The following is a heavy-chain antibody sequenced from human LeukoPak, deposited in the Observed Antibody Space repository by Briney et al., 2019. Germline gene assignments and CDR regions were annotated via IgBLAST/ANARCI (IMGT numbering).Heavy chain of an antibody. CDR2: IKSKTDGGTR. V-gene: IGHV3-15*01. D-gene: IGHD6-19*01. J-gene: IGHJ4*02. CDR3: ARERVIAVADY. Sequence: PGGSLRLSCAASGFTFTNAWMSWVRQAPGKGLEWVGRIKSKTDGGTRDYAAPVKGRFTISRDDSKNTLYLQMNSLRAEDTAVYYCARERVIAVADYWGQGTLVTVSS. CDR1: GFTFTNAW.